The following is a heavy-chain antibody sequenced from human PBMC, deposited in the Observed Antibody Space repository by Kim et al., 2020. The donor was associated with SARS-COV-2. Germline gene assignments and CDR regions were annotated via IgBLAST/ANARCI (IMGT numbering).Heavy chain of an antibody. CDR3: TRESRKFYHMDV. J-gene: IGHJ6*03. Sequence: ASVKVSCKASPDTFNNYDFSWVRQAPGQGLEWMGWISADNANRNYARNFLGRVAMTTDASTNTVFMELRSLTSDDTAIYYCTRESRKFYHMDVWGKGTAVTVSS. CDR2: ISADNANR. V-gene: IGHV1-18*01. CDR1: PDTFNNYD.